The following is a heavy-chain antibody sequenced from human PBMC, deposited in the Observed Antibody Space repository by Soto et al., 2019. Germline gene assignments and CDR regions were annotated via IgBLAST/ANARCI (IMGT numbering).Heavy chain of an antibody. J-gene: IGHJ4*02. CDR2: IYHSGST. D-gene: IGHD3-10*01. V-gene: IGHV4-4*02. CDR1: GGSISSSNW. Sequence: SETLSLTCAVSGGSISSSNWWGWVRQPPGKGLEWIGEIYHSGSTNYNPSLKSRVTISVDKSKNQFSLKLSSVTAADTAVYYCARVDYGSGSPDYWGQGTLVTVSS. CDR3: ARVDYGSGSPDY.